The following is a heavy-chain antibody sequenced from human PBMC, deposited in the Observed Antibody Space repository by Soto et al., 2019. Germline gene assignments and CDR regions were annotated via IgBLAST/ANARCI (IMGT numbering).Heavy chain of an antibody. J-gene: IGHJ6*03. V-gene: IGHV4-34*01. CDR2: INHSGST. Sequence: SETLSLTCAVYGGSFSGYYWSWIRQPPGKGLEWIGEINHSGSTNYNPSLKSRVTISVDTSKNQFSLKLSSVTAADTAVYYCARGTYSPIYYYYYMDVWGKGTTVTVSS. CDR3: ARGTYSPIYYYYYMDV. CDR1: GGSFSGYY. D-gene: IGHD6-13*01.